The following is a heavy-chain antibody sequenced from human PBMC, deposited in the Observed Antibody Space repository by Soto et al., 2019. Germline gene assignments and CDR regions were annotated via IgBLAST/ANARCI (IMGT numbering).Heavy chain of an antibody. J-gene: IGHJ6*02. CDR1: GGTFSNSA. D-gene: IGHD4-4*01. CDR3: ARDKDRLQLGGNYYYIMDV. CDR2: IMPIFRTP. V-gene: IGHV1-69*12. Sequence: QVQLEQSGAEVKKPGSSVKVSCKASGGTFSNSAISWVRQAPEQGLEWMGGIMPIFRTPDYAQKFQGRVTITADXSXTXVXXELSGLRSEDTAVYYCARDKDRLQLGGNYYYIMDVWGQGTTVTVSS.